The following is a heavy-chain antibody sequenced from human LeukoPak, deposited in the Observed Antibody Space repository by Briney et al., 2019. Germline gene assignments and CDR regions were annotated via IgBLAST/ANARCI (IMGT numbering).Heavy chain of an antibody. CDR3: AKGTIVVVPAAQPDY. CDR1: GFTFSNFA. Sequence: GGSLRLSCTVSGFTFSNFAMSWVRQAPGKGLEWVSMISGSGDSTYFADSVKGRFSISRDNSKNTLFLQMNSLGAEDTAIYYCAKGTIVVVPAAQPDYWGQGTLVTVSS. D-gene: IGHD2-2*01. V-gene: IGHV3-23*01. J-gene: IGHJ4*02. CDR2: ISGSGDST.